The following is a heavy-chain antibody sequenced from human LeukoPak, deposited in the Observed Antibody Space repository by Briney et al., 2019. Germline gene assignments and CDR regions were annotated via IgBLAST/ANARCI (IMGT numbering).Heavy chain of an antibody. V-gene: IGHV1-69*13. D-gene: IGHD4-11*01. J-gene: IGHJ3*02. CDR1: GGTFSSYA. CDR2: IIPIFGTA. CDR3: ARVPRDYSNYGGAFDI. Sequence: GASVKVSCKASGGTFSSYAISWVRQAPGQGLEWMGGIIPIFGTANYAQKFQGRVTITADESTSTAYMELSSLRSEDTAVYYCARVPRDYSNYGGAFDIWGQGTMVTVSS.